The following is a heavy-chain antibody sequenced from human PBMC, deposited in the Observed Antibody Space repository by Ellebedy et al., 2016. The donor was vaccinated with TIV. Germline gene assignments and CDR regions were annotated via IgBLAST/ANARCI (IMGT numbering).Heavy chain of an antibody. CDR1: GGSIGTYY. V-gene: IGHV4-59*08. D-gene: IGHD3-9*01. CDR3: ARGPLRYFDWVYYYHGMDV. Sequence: MPSETLSLTCTVSGGSIGTYYWSWIRQPPGQGLEWIVYIYYSGYTEYNPSLQSRVTISLDTSKDQFSLRLSSVTAADTAVYYCARGPLRYFDWVYYYHGMDVWGQGTTVTGSS. J-gene: IGHJ6*02. CDR2: IYYSGYT.